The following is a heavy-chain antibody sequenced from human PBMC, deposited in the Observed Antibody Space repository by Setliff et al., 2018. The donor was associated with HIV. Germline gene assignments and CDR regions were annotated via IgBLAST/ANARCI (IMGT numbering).Heavy chain of an antibody. V-gene: IGHV1-2*02. CDR3: ARDGTTTHDY. CDR1: GYTFTSSD. D-gene: IGHD1-26*01. CDR2: MNPNSGDT. Sequence: ASVKVSCKASGYTFTSSDINWVRQATGQGLEWMRWMNPNSGDTKSAQKFQGRVTMTRDTSISTAYMELSRLRSDDTALYYCARDGTTTHDYWGQGTLVTVSS. J-gene: IGHJ4*02.